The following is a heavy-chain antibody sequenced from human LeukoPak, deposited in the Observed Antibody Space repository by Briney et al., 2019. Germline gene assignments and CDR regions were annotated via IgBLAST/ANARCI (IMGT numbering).Heavy chain of an antibody. Sequence: SETLSLTCAVSGYSISSGYYWGWIRQPPGKGLAWIGSIYHSGSTYYNPSLKSRVTISVDTSKNQFSLKLSSVTAADTAVYYCARGDDSSGWYEAWFDPWGQGTLVTVSS. CDR1: GYSISSGYY. CDR2: IYHSGST. CDR3: ARGDDSSGWYEAWFDP. V-gene: IGHV4-38-2*01. J-gene: IGHJ5*02. D-gene: IGHD6-19*01.